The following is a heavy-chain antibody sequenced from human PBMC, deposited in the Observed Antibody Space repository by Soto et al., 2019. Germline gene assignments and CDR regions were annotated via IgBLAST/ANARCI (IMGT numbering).Heavy chain of an antibody. CDR3: ARERKVGATTGYYYYCMDV. V-gene: IGHV1-46*01. J-gene: IGHJ6*02. CDR1: GYTFTSYY. CDR2: INPSGGST. D-gene: IGHD1-26*01. Sequence: QVQLVQSGAEVKKPGASVKVSCKASGYTFTSYYMHWVRQAPGQGLEWMGIINPSGGSTSYAQKFQGRVTMTRDTSTITVYMELSSLRSEDTAVYYCARERKVGATTGYYYYCMDVWGQGTTVTVAS.